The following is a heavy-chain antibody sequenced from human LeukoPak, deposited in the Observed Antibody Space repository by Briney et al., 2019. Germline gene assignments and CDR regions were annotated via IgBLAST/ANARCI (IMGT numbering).Heavy chain of an antibody. Sequence: SETLSLTCTVSGGSISSSSYYWGWIRLPPGKGLEWIGSLYYSGSTYYNPSLKSRVTISVDTSKNQFSLRLSSVTAADTAVYYCARGGGGLRYFDWTYYFDYWGQGTLVTVSS. CDR2: LYYSGST. V-gene: IGHV4-39*07. J-gene: IGHJ4*02. D-gene: IGHD3-9*01. CDR3: ARGGGGLRYFDWTYYFDY. CDR1: GGSISSSSYY.